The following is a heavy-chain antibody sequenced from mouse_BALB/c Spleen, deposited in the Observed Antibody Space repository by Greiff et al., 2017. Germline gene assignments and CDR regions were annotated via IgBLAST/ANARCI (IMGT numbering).Heavy chain of an antibody. CDR1: GFTFSSYA. D-gene: IGHD1-1*01. J-gene: IGHJ4*01. CDR3: ARVNYYGSSDYAMDY. Sequence: EVQRVESGGGLVKPGGSLKLSCAASGFTFSSYAMSWVRQSPEKRLEWVAEISSGGSYTYYPDTVTGRFTISRDNAKNTLYLEMSSLRSEDTAMYYCARVNYYGSSDYAMDYWGQGTSVTVSS. CDR2: ISSGGSYT. V-gene: IGHV5-9-4*01.